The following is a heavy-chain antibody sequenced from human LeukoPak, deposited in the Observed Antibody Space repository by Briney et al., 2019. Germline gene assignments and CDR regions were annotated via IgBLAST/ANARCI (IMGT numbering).Heavy chain of an antibody. CDR2: IYYSGST. CDR3: ARSTWNDVHFGY. J-gene: IGHJ4*02. D-gene: IGHD1-1*01. V-gene: IGHV4-59*01. CDR1: GGSISSYY. Sequence: SETLSLTCTVSGGSISSYYWSWIRQPPGKGLEWIGYIYYSGSTNYNPSLKSRVTISVDTSKNQFSLKLSSVTAADTAVYYCARSTWNDVHFGYWGQGTLVTVSS.